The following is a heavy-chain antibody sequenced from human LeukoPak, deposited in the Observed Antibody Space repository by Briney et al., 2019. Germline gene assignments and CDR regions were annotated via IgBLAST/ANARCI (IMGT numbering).Heavy chain of an antibody. D-gene: IGHD1-26*01. CDR1: VYSFIDYY. J-gene: IGHJ5*02. Sequence: ASVRVSCKASVYSFIDYYLHWVRQAPGQGLEWMAWINPNSGATSSAQKFQGRVTLTRDTSISTAYMELSSLRSDDTAVYYCARVKFVGRRVDLDPWGQGTLVTVSS. CDR3: ARVKFVGRRVDLDP. CDR2: INPNSGAT. V-gene: IGHV1-2*02.